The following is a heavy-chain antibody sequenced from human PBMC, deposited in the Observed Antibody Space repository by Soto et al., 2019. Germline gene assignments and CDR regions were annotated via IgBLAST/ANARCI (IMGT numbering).Heavy chain of an antibody. CDR3: ARRVGGPRYSGSYPQRWFDP. V-gene: IGHV4-4*02. Sequence: SETLSLTCAVSGGSISSSYWWNWVRQPPGKGLEWIGKIYHSGSTNYNPSLKSRVTISVDTSKNQFSLKLSSVTAADTAVYYCARRVGGPRYSGSYPQRWFDPWGQGTLVTVSS. CDR1: GGSISSSYW. D-gene: IGHD1-26*01. CDR2: IYHSGST. J-gene: IGHJ5*02.